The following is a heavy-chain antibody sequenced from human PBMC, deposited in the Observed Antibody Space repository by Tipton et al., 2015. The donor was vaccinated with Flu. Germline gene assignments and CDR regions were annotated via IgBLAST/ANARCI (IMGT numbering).Heavy chain of an antibody. D-gene: IGHD3-22*01. J-gene: IGHJ4*02. Sequence: GSLRLSCAASGFTFDEYTMHWVRQAPGKGLEWVSLIGPGADSADYADSVKGRFTISRDSSKNSLYLQMDSLRHEDTAFYYCAKDAGGYYPLYFDFWGLGTLVTFSS. CDR2: IGPGADSA. CDR3: AKDAGGYYPLYFDF. V-gene: IGHV3-43*01. CDR1: GFTFDEYT.